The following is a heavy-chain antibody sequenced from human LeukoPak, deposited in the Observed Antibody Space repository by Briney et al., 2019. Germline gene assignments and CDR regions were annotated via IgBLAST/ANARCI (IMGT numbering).Heavy chain of an antibody. CDR1: GYTLTELS. D-gene: IGHD2-21*02. J-gene: IGHJ3*02. CDR2: FDPEGGET. CDR3: ATEVYCGGDCYSGDAFDI. V-gene: IGHV1-24*01. Sequence: ASVKVSCKVSGYTLTELSMHWVRQAPGKGLEWMGGFDPEGGETIYAQKFQGRVTMTEDTSTDTAYMELSSLRSEDTAVYYCATEVYCGGDCYSGDAFDIWGQGTMVTVSS.